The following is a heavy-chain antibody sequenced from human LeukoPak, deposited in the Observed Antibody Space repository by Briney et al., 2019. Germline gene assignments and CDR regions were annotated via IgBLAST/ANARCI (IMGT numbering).Heavy chain of an antibody. V-gene: IGHV4-34*01. Sequence: SETLSLTCAVYGESMIGHYWTWIRQPPGKRLEWVGEIHHSGGTNSKPSLKNRLTMSIDMSKNQFSLRLKSVTAADTAVYYCARATASGSGRAYDHWAQGNLVPVSS. CDR3: ARATASGSGRAYDH. CDR1: GESMIGHY. D-gene: IGHD3-10*01. CDR2: IHHSGGT. J-gene: IGHJ4*02.